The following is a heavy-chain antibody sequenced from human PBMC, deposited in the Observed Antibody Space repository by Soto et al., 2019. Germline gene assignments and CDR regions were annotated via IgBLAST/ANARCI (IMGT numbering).Heavy chain of an antibody. CDR1: GYTFTGYY. CDR3: ARGYSSSSGFKFTDY. V-gene: IGHV1-2*02. CDR2: INPNSGGT. D-gene: IGHD6-6*01. J-gene: IGHJ4*02. Sequence: ASVKVSCKASGYTFTGYYIHWVRQAPGQGLEWMGWINPNSGGTNYAQKFQGRVAMTRDTSISTAYMELSRLRSDDTAVYYCARGYSSSSGFKFTDYWGQGTLVTVSS.